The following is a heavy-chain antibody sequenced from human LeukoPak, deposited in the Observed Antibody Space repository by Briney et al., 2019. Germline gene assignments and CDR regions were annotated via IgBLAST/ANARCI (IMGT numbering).Heavy chain of an antibody. V-gene: IGHV4-61*08. CDR3: ARDDRLWFGEKYYYYYMDV. Sequence: SETLSLTCTVSGGSISRSGYYWSWIRQPPGTGLEWIGYIYYSGSTNYNPSLKSRVTISVDTSKNQFSLKLSSVTAADTAVYYCARDDRLWFGEKYYYYYMDVWGKGTTVTISS. CDR1: GGSISRSGYY. D-gene: IGHD3-10*01. J-gene: IGHJ6*03. CDR2: IYYSGST.